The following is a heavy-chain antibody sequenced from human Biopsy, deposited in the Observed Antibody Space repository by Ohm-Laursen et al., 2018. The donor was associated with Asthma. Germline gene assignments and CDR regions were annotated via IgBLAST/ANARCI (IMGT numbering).Heavy chain of an antibody. Sequence: SLRLSCAATGFTFSDYDMHWVRQAPGKGLEWVAVISYDGTNKDYADSVKGRFTFSRDNSQNTLSLEMNSLRVEDAAVYYCARDLRSDNWNPWGMDVWGLGTTVTVAS. J-gene: IGHJ6*02. D-gene: IGHD1-20*01. CDR1: GFTFSDYD. CDR2: ISYDGTNK. V-gene: IGHV3-30-3*01. CDR3: ARDLRSDNWNPWGMDV.